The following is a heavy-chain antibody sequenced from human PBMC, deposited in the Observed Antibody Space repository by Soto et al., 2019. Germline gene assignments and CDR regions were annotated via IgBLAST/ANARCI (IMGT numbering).Heavy chain of an antibody. CDR1: GFTFSSYG. J-gene: IGHJ6*02. V-gene: IGHV3-30*18. CDR3: AKAGLGKDYYYYGMDV. CDR2: ISYDGSNK. Sequence: GGSLRLSCAASGFTFSSYGMHWVRQAPGKGLEWVAVISYDGSNKYYADSVKGRFTISRDNSKNTLYLQMNSLRAEDTAVYYCAKAGLGKDYYYYGMDVWGQGTTVTVS. D-gene: IGHD7-27*01.